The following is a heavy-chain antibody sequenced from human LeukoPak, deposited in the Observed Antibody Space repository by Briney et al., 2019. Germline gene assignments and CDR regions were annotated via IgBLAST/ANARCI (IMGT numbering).Heavy chain of an antibody. V-gene: IGHV1-46*01. CDR1: GYTFTSYY. CDR3: ARDAPQRASDI. J-gene: IGHJ3*02. CDR2: INPSGGST. Sequence: ASVEVSCKASGYTFTSYYMHWVRQAPGQGLEWMGIINPSGGSTSYAQKFQGRVTMTRDTSTSTVYMELSSLRSEDTAVYYCARDAPQRASDIWGQGTMVTVSS.